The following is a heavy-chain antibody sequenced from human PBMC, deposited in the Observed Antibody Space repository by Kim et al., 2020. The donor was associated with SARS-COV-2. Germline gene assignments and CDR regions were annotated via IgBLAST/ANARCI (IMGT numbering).Heavy chain of an antibody. CDR3: ASQGTTFDY. J-gene: IGHJ4*02. Sequence: GGSLRLFCAASGFTFSSYAMHWVRQAPGKGLEWVAVISYDGSNKYYADSVKGRFTISRDNSKNTLYLQMNSLRAEDTAVYYCASQGTTFDYWGQGTLVTVAS. CDR2: ISYDGSNK. D-gene: IGHD1-7*01. CDR1: GFTFSSYA. V-gene: IGHV3-30*04.